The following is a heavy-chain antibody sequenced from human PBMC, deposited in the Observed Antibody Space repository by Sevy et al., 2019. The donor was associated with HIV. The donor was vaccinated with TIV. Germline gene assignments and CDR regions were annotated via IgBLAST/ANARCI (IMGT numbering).Heavy chain of an antibody. D-gene: IGHD6-6*01. CDR3: ARDRSQLVPTYFDY. CDR1: GFTFSSYS. Sequence: GGSLRLSCAASGFTFSSYSMNWVRQAPGKGLEWVSYISSSSSTIYYADSVKGRFTISRDNAKNSLYLQMNSLRAEDTAVYYCARDRSQLVPTYFDYWGQRTLVTVSS. CDR2: ISSSSSTI. J-gene: IGHJ4*02. V-gene: IGHV3-48*01.